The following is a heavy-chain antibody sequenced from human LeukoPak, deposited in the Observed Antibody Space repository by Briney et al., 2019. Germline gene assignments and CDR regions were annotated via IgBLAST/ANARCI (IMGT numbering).Heavy chain of an antibody. Sequence: PGRSLRLSCAASGFTFSSYAMHWVRQAPGKGLEWVAVISYDGSNKYYADSVKGRFTISRDNSKNTLYLQMSSLRAEDTAVYYCVKESGFMVAPNSAFDIWGQGTMVTVSS. CDR1: GFTFSSYA. CDR2: ISYDGSNK. V-gene: IGHV3-30*14. CDR3: VKESGFMVAPNSAFDI. D-gene: IGHD4/OR15-4a*01. J-gene: IGHJ3*02.